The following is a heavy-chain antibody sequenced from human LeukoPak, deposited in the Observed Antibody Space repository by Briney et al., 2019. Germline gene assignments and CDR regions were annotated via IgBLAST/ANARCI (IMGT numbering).Heavy chain of an antibody. CDR2: MNPNSGNT. CDR3: ARDVLRFSNWFDP. J-gene: IGHJ5*02. D-gene: IGHD3-3*01. V-gene: IGHV1-8*03. CDR1: GYTFTSYD. Sequence: ASVKVSCKASGYTFTSYDINWVRQATGQGLEWMGWMNPNSGNTGYAQKFQGRVTITSNTSISTAYMELSSLRSEDTAVYYCARDVLRFSNWFDPWGQGTLVTVSS.